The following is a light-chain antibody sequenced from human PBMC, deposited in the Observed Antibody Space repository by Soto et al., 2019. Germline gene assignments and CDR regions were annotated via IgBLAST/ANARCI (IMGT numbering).Light chain of an antibody. CDR3: QQYSSSSYT. CDR2: GAS. Sequence: IVLTQSPGTLSLSPGERATLSCRASQRISTNFLAWYQHKPGQAPRLLIFGASRRAPGIPDRFSGSGSGTDFTLSISGLEPEDCAVYYCQQYSSSSYTFGQGTKLDI. V-gene: IGKV3-20*01. CDR1: QRISTNF. J-gene: IGKJ2*01.